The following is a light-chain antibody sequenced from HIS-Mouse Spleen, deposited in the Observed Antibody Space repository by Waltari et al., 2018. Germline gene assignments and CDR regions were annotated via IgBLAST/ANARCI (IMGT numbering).Light chain of an antibody. CDR2: DVS. V-gene: IGLV2-11*01. CDR3: CSYAGSYTLV. J-gene: IGLJ2*01. Sequence: QSALTQPRPVSGSPGQSVTISRTGTSSAVGGYNYLSWYQQHPGKAPKLMIYDVSKWPSGVPDRFSGSKSGNTASLTISGLQAEDEADYYCCSYAGSYTLVFGGGTKLTVL. CDR1: SSAVGGYNY.